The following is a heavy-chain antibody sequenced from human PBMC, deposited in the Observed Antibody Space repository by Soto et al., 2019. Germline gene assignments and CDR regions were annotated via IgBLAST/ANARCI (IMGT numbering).Heavy chain of an antibody. CDR3: VTDLLVSVSSFYY. Sequence: EVQLVESGGGLAQPGGSLRLSCAASGFTFNNYWMTWIRQAPGKGLEWVANIKGDGSEKHFVDSVRGRFTISRDNAKNSVSLHMNIKRAEDTAVYYCVTDLLVSVSSFYYWGQGALVTVSS. D-gene: IGHD3-16*02. CDR1: GFTFNNYW. CDR2: IKGDGSEK. V-gene: IGHV3-7*03. J-gene: IGHJ4*02.